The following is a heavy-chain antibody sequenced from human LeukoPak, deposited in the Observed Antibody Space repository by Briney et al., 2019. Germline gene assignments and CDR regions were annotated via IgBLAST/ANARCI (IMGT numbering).Heavy chain of an antibody. CDR1: AFTFNNYW. V-gene: IGHV3-74*01. CDR3: ERVLGGWLGEPWGVFDI. J-gene: IGHJ3*02. D-gene: IGHD3-10*01. Sequence: GGSLRLSCVASAFTFNNYWMHWVRQAPGKGLVWVSRIKGDGSSTNYADSVRGRFTISRDNAKNTVYLQMNSLRTEDTAVYYCERVLGGWLGEPWGVFDIWGKGKMVTF. CDR2: IKGDGSST.